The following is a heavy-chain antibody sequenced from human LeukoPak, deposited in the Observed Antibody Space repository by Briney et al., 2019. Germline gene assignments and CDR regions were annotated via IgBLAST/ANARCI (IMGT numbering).Heavy chain of an antibody. CDR3: ARVPNWNYAPDAFDI. D-gene: IGHD1-7*01. V-gene: IGHV3-7*01. J-gene: IGHJ3*02. Sequence: PGGSLRLSCAASGFTFSSYWMSWVRQAPGKGLEWVANIKQDGSEEYYVDSVKGRFTISRDNAKNSLYLQMNSLRAEDTAVYYCARVPNWNYAPDAFDIWGQGTMVTVSS. CDR2: IKQDGSEE. CDR1: GFTFSSYW.